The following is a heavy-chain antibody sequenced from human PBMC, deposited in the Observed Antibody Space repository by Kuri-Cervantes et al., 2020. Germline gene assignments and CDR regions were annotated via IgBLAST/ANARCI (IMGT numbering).Heavy chain of an antibody. J-gene: IGHJ5*02. V-gene: IGHV4-38-2*01. CDR1: GYSISSGYY. CDR2: IYHSGST. D-gene: IGHD3-10*01. CDR3: ARGAYGSGSQNWFDP. Sequence: SETLSLTCAVSGYSISSGYYWGWIRQPPGKGLEWIGSIYHSGSTYYYPSLQSRVTISVDTAKNQFSLNLSSVTAADTAVYYCARGAYGSGSQNWFDPWGQGTLVTVSS.